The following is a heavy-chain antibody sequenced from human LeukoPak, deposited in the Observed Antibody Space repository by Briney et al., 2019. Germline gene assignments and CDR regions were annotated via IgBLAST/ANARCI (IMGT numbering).Heavy chain of an antibody. CDR2: IRYDGSNK. D-gene: IGHD4-23*01. Sequence: GGSLRLSCAASGFTFSSYGMHWVRQAPGKGLEWVAFIRYDGSNKYYADSVKGRFTISRDNSKNTLYLQMNSLRAEDTAVYYCAKAGGNSVFMYYFDYWGQGTLVPVSS. CDR1: GFTFSSYG. J-gene: IGHJ4*02. V-gene: IGHV3-30*02. CDR3: AKAGGNSVFMYYFDY.